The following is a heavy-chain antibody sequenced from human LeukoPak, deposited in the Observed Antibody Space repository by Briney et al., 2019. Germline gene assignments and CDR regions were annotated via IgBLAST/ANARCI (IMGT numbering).Heavy chain of an antibody. V-gene: IGHV1-2*06. CDR1: GYTFTGYY. CDR2: INPNSGGT. CDR3: ARDLSQWELREWDY. Sequence: ASVKVSCKASGYTFTGYYMHWVRQAPGQGLEWMGRINPNSGGTNYAQKFQGRVTMTRDTSISTAYMELIRLRSDDTAVYYCARDLSQWELREWDYWGQGTLVTVSS. D-gene: IGHD1-26*01. J-gene: IGHJ4*02.